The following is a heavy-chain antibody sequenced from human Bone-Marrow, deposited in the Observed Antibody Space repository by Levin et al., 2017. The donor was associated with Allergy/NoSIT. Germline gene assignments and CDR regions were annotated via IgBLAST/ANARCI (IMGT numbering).Heavy chain of an antibody. Sequence: ASVKVSCKVSGYTLTELSMHWVRQAPGKGLEWMGGFDPEDGETIYAQKFQGRVTMTEDTSTDTAYMELSSLRSEDTAVYYCATDSGYDSEYYFDYWGQGTLVTVSS. J-gene: IGHJ4*02. CDR2: FDPEDGET. D-gene: IGHD5-12*01. CDR1: GYTLTELS. CDR3: ATDSGYDSEYYFDY. V-gene: IGHV1-24*01.